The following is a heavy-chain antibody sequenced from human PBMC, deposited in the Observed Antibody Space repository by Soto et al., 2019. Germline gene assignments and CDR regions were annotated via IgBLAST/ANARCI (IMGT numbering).Heavy chain of an antibody. V-gene: IGHV3-48*02. D-gene: IGHD4-17*01. J-gene: IGHJ4*02. Sequence: EVQLVEYGGGVVQPGGSLRLSCAAAGFTFSSYSMNWVRKAPGKGLEWVSDISRRSSTIYYADSVKGRFTISRDNAKNSLYLQMNSLRDEDTAVYYCARCYYGDAALPPWGQRTLVTVSS. CDR1: GFTFSSYS. CDR3: ARCYYGDAALPP. CDR2: ISRRSSTI.